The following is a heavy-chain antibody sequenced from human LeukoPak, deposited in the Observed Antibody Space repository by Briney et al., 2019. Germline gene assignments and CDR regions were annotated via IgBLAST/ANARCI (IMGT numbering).Heavy chain of an antibody. D-gene: IGHD6-19*01. CDR2: INPNSGGT. J-gene: IGHJ4*02. CDR3: ARDYVDSSGWSLPDY. V-gene: IGHV1-2*02. CDR1: GYTFTGYY. Sequence: GASVKVSCKASGYTFTGYYMHWVRQAPGQGLEWMGWINPNSGGTNYAQKFQGRVTMTRDTSISTAYMELSRLRSDDTAVYYCARDYVDSSGWSLPDYWGQGTLVTVSS.